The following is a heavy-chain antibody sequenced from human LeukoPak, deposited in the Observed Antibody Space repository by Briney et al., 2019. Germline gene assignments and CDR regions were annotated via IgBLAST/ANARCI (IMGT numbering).Heavy chain of an antibody. V-gene: IGHV4-59*01. Sequence: SETLSLTCTVSGGSISSYYWSWIRQPPGNGLEWIGYIYYSGSTNYNPSLKSRVTISVDTSKNQFSLKLSSVTAADTAVYYCARDQSVRYFDWLSDYYYGMDVWGQGTTVTVSS. J-gene: IGHJ6*02. CDR1: GGSISSYY. D-gene: IGHD3-9*01. CDR3: ARDQSVRYFDWLSDYYYGMDV. CDR2: IYYSGST.